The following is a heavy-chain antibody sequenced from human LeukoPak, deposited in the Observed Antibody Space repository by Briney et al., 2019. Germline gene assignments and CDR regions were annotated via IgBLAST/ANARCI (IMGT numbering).Heavy chain of an antibody. J-gene: IGHJ4*02. CDR1: GFTFSDGW. D-gene: IGHD2-2*02. V-gene: IGHV3-15*01. CDR2: IKSKTDGGTI. Sequence: KSGGSLRLSCAASGFTFSDGWMNWVRQAPGKGLEWVGRIKSKTDGGTIDYAAPVKGRFTISRDDSKNTLFLQMNSLKTEDTAVYYCTTGSYLPPFFDYWGQGTLVAVSS. CDR3: TTGSYLPPFFDY.